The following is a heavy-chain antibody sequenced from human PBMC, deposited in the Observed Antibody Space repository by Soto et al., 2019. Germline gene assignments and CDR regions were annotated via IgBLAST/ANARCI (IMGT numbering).Heavy chain of an antibody. CDR2: IWYDGSNK. J-gene: IGHJ6*02. V-gene: IGHV3-33*01. Sequence: GGSLRLSCASSGFTFSSYGMHWVRQAPGKGLEWVAVIWYDGSNKYYADSVKGRFTISRDNSKNTLYLQMNSLRAEDTAVYYCARDLAAAYYYYGMDVWGQGTTVTVSS. CDR3: ARDLAAAYYYYGMDV. CDR1: GFTFSSYG. D-gene: IGHD6-13*01.